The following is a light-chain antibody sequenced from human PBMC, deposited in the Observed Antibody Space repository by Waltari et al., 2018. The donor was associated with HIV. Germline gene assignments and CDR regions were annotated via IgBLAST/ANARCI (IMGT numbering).Light chain of an antibody. CDR1: QSLVYSDGNTY. Sequence: DVVMTQSPLSLPVTLGQPASISCRSSQSLVYSDGNTYLNWFQQRPGQSPRRLIYKVSNRDSGVPDRLSGSGSGTDFTLKISRVEAEDVGVYYCMQGKHWPPWTFGQETKVEIK. CDR2: KVS. CDR3: MQGKHWPPWT. J-gene: IGKJ1*01. V-gene: IGKV2-30*01.